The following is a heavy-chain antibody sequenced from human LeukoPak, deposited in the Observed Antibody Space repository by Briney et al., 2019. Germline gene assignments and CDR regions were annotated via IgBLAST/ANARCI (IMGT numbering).Heavy chain of an antibody. CDR2: INHSGST. J-gene: IGHJ4*02. CDR3: ARQVDTYFDY. CDR1: GGSFSGYY. Sequence: PSETLSLTCAVYGGSFSGYYWSWIRQPPGKGLEWIGEINHSGSTNYNPSLKSRVTISVDTSKNQFSLKLSSVTAADTAVYYCARQVDTYFDYWGQGTLVTVSS. V-gene: IGHV4-34*01. D-gene: IGHD3-9*01.